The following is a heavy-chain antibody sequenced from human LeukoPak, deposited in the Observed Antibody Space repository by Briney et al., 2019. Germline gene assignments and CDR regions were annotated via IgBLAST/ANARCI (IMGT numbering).Heavy chain of an antibody. Sequence: GASVKVSCKASGYTFTSYGISRVRQAPGQGLEWMGWISAYNGNTNYAQKLQGRVTMTTDTSTSTAYMELRSLRSDDTAVYYCARFLTSYYYYYYMDVWGKGTTVTVSS. CDR2: ISAYNGNT. J-gene: IGHJ6*03. CDR3: ARFLTSYYYYYYMDV. V-gene: IGHV1-18*01. CDR1: GYTFTSYG.